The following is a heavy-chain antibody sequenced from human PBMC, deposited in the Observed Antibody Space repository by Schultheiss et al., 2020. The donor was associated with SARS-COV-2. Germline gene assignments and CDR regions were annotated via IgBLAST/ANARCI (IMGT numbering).Heavy chain of an antibody. CDR2: IYTSGST. V-gene: IGHV4-61*02. D-gene: IGHD6-19*01. J-gene: IGHJ4*02. CDR3: ARVDAVAGTGYYFDY. Sequence: SETLSLTCTVSGYSISSGYYWGWIRQPAGKGLEWIGRIYTSGSTNYNPSLKSRVTMSVDTSKNQFSLKLSSVTAADTAVYYCARVDAVAGTGYYFDYWGQGTLVTVSS. CDR1: GYSISSGYY.